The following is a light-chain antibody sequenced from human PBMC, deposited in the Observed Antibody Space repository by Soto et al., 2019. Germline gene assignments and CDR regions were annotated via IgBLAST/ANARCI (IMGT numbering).Light chain of an antibody. CDR2: TEN. Sequence: DIQMTQSPSSLSASVGDRVTITCRASQTVKYLNWYQQIPGKAPKFLISTENILKSGVPSRFSGSGSETEFSLTINPLQLEDFSPSYSQQSDRAPLTFGGGPKVEV. CDR1: QTVKY. J-gene: IGKJ4*02. V-gene: IGKV1-39*01. CDR3: QQSDRAPLT.